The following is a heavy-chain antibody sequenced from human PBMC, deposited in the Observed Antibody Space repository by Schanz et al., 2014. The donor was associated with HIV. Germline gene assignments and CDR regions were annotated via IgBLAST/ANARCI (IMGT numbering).Heavy chain of an antibody. J-gene: IGHJ6*02. CDR3: AKERITGTTGVPYYYYGMDV. D-gene: IGHD1-7*01. Sequence: QVQLVESGGGVVQPGRSLRLSCAASGFTFSNYAIHWARQAPGKGLEWVAVISHDGYNKYYAASVKGRFTISRDNSKNTVDLLLNTLRAEETALYYCAKERITGTTGVPYYYYGMDVGGQGTTVTVSS. CDR1: GFTFSNYA. V-gene: IGHV3-30-3*01. CDR2: ISHDGYNK.